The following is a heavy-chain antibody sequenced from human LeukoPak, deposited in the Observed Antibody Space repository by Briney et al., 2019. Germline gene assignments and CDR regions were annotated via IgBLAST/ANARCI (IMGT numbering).Heavy chain of an antibody. Sequence: SETLSLTCTVSGGSSGNYYWSWIRQPPGKALEWIGYISYSGSTNFNPSLKSRVTISEDTSKSQFSLKLSSVTAADTAVYHCARLAYCGGDCYKFDYWGQGTLVTVSS. CDR2: ISYSGST. V-gene: IGHV4-59*08. CDR3: ARLAYCGGDCYKFDY. CDR1: GGSSGNYY. D-gene: IGHD2-21*02. J-gene: IGHJ4*02.